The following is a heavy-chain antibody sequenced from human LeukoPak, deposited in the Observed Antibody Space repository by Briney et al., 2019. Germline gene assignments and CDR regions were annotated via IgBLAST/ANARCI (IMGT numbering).Heavy chain of an antibody. Sequence: GESLKISCKGSGYSFTSYWIGWVRQMPGKGLEWMGIIYPGDSDTRYSPSFQGQVTISANKSISTAYLQWSSLKASDTAMYYCARPHDGGSYLPPGGFDPWGQGTLVTVSS. CDR2: IYPGDSDT. D-gene: IGHD1-26*01. J-gene: IGHJ5*02. CDR3: ARPHDGGSYLPPGGFDP. V-gene: IGHV5-51*01. CDR1: GYSFTSYW.